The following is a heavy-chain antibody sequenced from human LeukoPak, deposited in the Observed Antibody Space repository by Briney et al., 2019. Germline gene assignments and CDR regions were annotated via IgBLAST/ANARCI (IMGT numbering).Heavy chain of an antibody. D-gene: IGHD3-10*01. J-gene: IGHJ3*02. CDR2: IYTSGST. Sequence: SETLSLTCTVSGGSISSYYWSWIRRPAGKGLEWIGHIYTSGSTNYNPSLKSRVTMSVDTSKNQFSLKLSSVTAADTAVYYCARGSGSYYNRDAFDIWGQGTMVTVSS. V-gene: IGHV4-4*07. CDR1: GGSISSYY. CDR3: ARGSGSYYNRDAFDI.